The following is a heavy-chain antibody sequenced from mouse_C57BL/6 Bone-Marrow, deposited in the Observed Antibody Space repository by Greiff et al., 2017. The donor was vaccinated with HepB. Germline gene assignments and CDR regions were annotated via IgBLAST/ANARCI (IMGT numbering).Heavy chain of an antibody. V-gene: IGHV5-6*01. CDR2: ISSGGSYT. J-gene: IGHJ3*01. CDR1: GFTFSSYG. D-gene: IGHD2-4*01. CDR3: ARHHYDYDVAY. Sequence: EVMLVESGGDLVKPGGSLKLSCAASGFTFSSYGMSWVRQTPDKRLEWVATISSGGSYTYYPDSVKGRFTISRDNAKNPLYLQMSSLKSEDTAMYYCARHHYDYDVAYWGQGTLVTVSA.